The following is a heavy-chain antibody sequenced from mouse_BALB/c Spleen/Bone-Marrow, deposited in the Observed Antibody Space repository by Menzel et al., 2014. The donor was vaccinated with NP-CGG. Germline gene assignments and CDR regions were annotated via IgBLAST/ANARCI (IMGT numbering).Heavy chain of an antibody. D-gene: IGHD1-1*01. J-gene: IGHJ4*01. CDR2: TNPSTGYT. V-gene: IGHV1-7*01. CDR1: GYTFTSYW. Sequence: QVQLQQPGAELAKPGASVKMSCKASGYTFTSYWMHWVKQRPGQGLEWIGYTNPSTGYTEYDQKFRDKATLTADKSSSTAYMQLSSLTSEDSAVYYCARQITTVDYAMDYWGQGTSVTVSS. CDR3: ARQITTVDYAMDY.